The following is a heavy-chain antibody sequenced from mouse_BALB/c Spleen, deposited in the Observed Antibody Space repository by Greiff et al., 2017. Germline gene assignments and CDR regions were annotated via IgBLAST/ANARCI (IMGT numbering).Heavy chain of an antibody. J-gene: IGHJ3*01. V-gene: IGHV1-87*01. CDR1: GYTFTSYW. CDR3: ATTFFAY. Sequence: QVQLKQSGAELARPGASVKLSCKASGYTFTSYWMQWVKQRPGQGLEWIGAIYPGDGDTRYTQKFKGKATLTADKSSSTAYMQLSSLASEDSAVYYCATTFFAYWGQGTLVTVSA. CDR2: IYPGDGDT.